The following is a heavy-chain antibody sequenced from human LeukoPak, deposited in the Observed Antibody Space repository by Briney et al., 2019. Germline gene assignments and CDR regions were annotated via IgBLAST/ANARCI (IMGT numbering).Heavy chain of an antibody. CDR2: IYYSGST. CDR1: GGSISSYY. CDR3: AVSIAAAGTPLQH. Sequence: SETLSLTCTVPGGSISSYYWSWIRQPPGKGLEWIGYIYYSGSTNYNPSLKSRVTISVDTSKNQFSLKLSSVTAADTAVYYCAVSIAAAGTPLQHWGQGTLVTVSS. V-gene: IGHV4-59*01. J-gene: IGHJ1*01. D-gene: IGHD6-13*01.